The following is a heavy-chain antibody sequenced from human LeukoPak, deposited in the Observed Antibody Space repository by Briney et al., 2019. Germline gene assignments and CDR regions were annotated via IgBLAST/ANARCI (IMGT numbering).Heavy chain of an antibody. CDR2: INQDGSEK. CDR3: AREQYYGSGSYYICWFDT. CDR1: GFTFSSIW. V-gene: IGHV3-7*01. D-gene: IGHD3-10*01. J-gene: IGHJ5*02. Sequence: GGSLRLSCAASGFTFSSIWMTWVRQAPGKGLVWVAQINQDGSEKYYVDSVKGRFTISRDNAKSSLYLQMNSLSAEDTAVYYCAREQYYGSGSYYICWFDTWGQGSLVTVSS.